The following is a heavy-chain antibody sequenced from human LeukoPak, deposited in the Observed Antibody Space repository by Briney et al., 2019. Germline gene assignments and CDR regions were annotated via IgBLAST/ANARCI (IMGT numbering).Heavy chain of an antibody. CDR2: IYTSGST. Sequence: PSETLSLTCTVSGGSISSYYWSWIRQPAGKGLEWIGRIYTSGSTNYNPSLKSRVTMSVDTSKNQFSLKLSSVTAADTAVYYCARCSHSSGCYWYFDLWGRGTLVTVSS. CDR3: ARCSHSSGCYWYFDL. CDR1: GGSISSYY. V-gene: IGHV4-4*07. J-gene: IGHJ2*01. D-gene: IGHD6-19*01.